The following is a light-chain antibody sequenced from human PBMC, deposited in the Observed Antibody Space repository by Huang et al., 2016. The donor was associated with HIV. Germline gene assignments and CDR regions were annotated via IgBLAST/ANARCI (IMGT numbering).Light chain of an antibody. CDR2: RAF. J-gene: IGKJ2*01. CDR1: RSLLYASNGKNF. CDR3: QQFYSMPYT. Sequence: DIMLTQSPASLAVSLVERATLTCRSSRSLLYASNGKNFLAWYQQRPGQPPKLLMYRAFVRESGVPERFTGGGSGTEFTLTIASLQAEDVAVYYCQQFYSMPYTFGQGTRLEI. V-gene: IGKV4-1*01.